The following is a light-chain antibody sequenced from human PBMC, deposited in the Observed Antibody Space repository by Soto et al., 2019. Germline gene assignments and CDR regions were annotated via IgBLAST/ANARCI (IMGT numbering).Light chain of an antibody. CDR2: EDN. V-gene: IGLV6-57*02. CDR3: QSYDSSNRALVV. Sequence: NFMLTQPHSVSESPGKTVTISCTGSSGSIASNYVQWYQQRPGSAPTTVIYEDNQRPSGVPDRFSGSIDSSSNSASLTISGLKTEDEADYYCQSYDSSNRALVVFGGGTKLTVL. CDR1: SGSIASNY. J-gene: IGLJ2*01.